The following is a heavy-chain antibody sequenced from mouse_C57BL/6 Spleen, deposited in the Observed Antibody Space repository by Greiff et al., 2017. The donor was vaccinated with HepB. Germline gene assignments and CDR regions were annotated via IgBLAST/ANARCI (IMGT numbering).Heavy chain of an antibody. V-gene: IGHV1-81*01. Sequence: VQLQQSGAELARPGASVKLSCKASGYTFTSYGISWVKQSTGQGLEWIGEIYPRSGNTYYNEKFKGKATLTADKSSSTAYMELRSLTSEDSAVYFCARERGYGSSLYFDVWGTGTTVTVSS. CDR2: IYPRSGNT. CDR1: GYTFTSYG. D-gene: IGHD1-1*01. CDR3: ARERGYGSSLYFDV. J-gene: IGHJ1*03.